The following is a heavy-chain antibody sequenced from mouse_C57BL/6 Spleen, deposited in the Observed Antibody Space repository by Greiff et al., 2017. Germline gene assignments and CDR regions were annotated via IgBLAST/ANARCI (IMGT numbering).Heavy chain of an antibody. J-gene: IGHJ2*01. CDR3: ARGLFPSYYFDY. CDR2: ISYSGST. CDR1: GYSITSGYD. Sequence: EVQLQQSGPGMVKPSPSLSLTCTVTGYSITSGYDWHWIRHFPGNKLEWMGYISYSGSTNYNPSLKRRISIAHDTSKNHFYLKLNSVTTEDTATYCCARGLFPSYYFDYWGQGTTLTVSS. V-gene: IGHV3-1*01.